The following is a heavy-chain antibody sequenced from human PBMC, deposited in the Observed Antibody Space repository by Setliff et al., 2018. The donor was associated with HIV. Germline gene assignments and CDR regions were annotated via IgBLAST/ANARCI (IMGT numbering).Heavy chain of an antibody. CDR3: ARAMRGVVVTNMYYYYGMDV. V-gene: IGHV4-38-2*02. D-gene: IGHD2-21*02. J-gene: IGHJ6*02. CDR2: IYHSGST. CDR1: GYSISSGCY. Sequence: PSETLSLTCTVSGYSISSGCYWGWIRQPPGKGLEWIGSIYHSGSTYYNPSLKSRVTISVDTSKNQFSLKLSSVTAADTAVYYCARAMRGVVVTNMYYYYGMDVWGQGTTVTVSS.